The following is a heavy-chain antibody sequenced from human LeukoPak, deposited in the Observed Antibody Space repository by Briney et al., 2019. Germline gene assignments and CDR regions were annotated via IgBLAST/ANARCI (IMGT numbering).Heavy chain of an antibody. CDR3: ARNLRGGGYYYYYMDV. J-gene: IGHJ6*03. CDR2: IYYSGGT. D-gene: IGHD3-16*01. Sequence: SETLSLTCTVSGGSINNYYWSWIRQPPGKGLEWIGYIYYSGGTNYNPSLKSRVTISVDTSKNQFSLKLRSVTAADTAVYYCARNLRGGGYYYYYMDVSGKGTTFTVSS. V-gene: IGHV4-59*01. CDR1: GGSINNYY.